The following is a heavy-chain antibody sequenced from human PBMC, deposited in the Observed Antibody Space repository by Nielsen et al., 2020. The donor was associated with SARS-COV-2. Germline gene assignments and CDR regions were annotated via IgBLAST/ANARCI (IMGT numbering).Heavy chain of an antibody. J-gene: IGHJ6*03. V-gene: IGHV4-59*01. CDR2: IYYSGST. D-gene: IGHD2-2*02. CDR1: GGSISSYY. Sequence: SETLSLTCTGSGGSISSYYWSWIRQPPGKGLEWIGYIYYSGSTNYNPSLKSRVTISVDTSKNQFSLKLSSVTAADTAVYYCARAVYCSSTSCYRYYYYYMDVWGKGTTVTVSS. CDR3: ARAVYCSSTSCYRYYYYYMDV.